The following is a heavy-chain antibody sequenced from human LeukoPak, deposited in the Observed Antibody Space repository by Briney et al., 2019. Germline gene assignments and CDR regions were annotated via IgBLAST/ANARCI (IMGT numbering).Heavy chain of an antibody. Sequence: GGSLRLSCVASGFTFSTHAMSWVRLAPGKGLEWVSAIGGSDGSTYYADSVKGRFTISRDNSKNTLYLQMNSLRAEDTAVYYCAKDAPYSSSWTPYDYWGQGTLVTVSS. CDR2: IGGSDGST. CDR3: AKDAPYSSSWTPYDY. V-gene: IGHV3-23*01. D-gene: IGHD6-13*01. J-gene: IGHJ4*02. CDR1: GFTFSTHA.